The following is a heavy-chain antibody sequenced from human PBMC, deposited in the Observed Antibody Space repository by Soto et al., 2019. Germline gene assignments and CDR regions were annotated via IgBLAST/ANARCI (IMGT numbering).Heavy chain of an antibody. D-gene: IGHD2-2*01. CDR3: AKHEGYCSTTTCSNFDY. CDR2: IYPGDSAS. Sequence: GESLKISCKGSGYIFTSYWINWVLQMPGKGLEWMGIIYPGDSASSYSPSFQGRVTISADKSINTAYLHWSSLKASDTAIYYCAKHEGYCSTTTCSNFDYWGQGTLVTVSS. CDR1: GYIFTSYW. J-gene: IGHJ4*02. V-gene: IGHV5-51*01.